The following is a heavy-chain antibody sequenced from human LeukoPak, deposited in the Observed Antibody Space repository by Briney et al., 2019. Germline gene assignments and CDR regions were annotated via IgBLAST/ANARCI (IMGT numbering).Heavy chain of an antibody. CDR1: GGSISSGDYY. CDR3: AGKYSSGWYDFDY. V-gene: IGHV4-30-4*08. Sequence: SETLSLTCTVSGGSISSGDYYWSWIRQPPGKGLEWIGYIYYSGSTYYNPSLKSQVTISVDTSKNQFSLKLSSVTAADTAVYYCAGKYSSGWYDFDYWGQGTLVTVSS. J-gene: IGHJ4*02. D-gene: IGHD6-19*01. CDR2: IYYSGST.